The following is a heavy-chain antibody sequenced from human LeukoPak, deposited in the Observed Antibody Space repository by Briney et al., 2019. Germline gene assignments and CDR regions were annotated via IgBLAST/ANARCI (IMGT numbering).Heavy chain of an antibody. CDR2: IYYSGST. CDR3: ARNGEVLLWFGEPQEYYFDY. Sequence: SETLSLTCTVSGASMSSPDYYWGWIRQPPGKGLEWIGSIYYSGSTYYNPSLKSRVTISVDTSKNQFSLKLSSVTAADTAVYYCARNGEVLLWFGEPQEYYFDYWGQGTLVTVSS. V-gene: IGHV4-39*07. J-gene: IGHJ4*02. CDR1: GASMSSPDYY. D-gene: IGHD3-10*01.